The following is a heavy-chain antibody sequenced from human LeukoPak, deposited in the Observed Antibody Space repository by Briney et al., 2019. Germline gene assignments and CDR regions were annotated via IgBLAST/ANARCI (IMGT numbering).Heavy chain of an antibody. V-gene: IGHV4-61*05. D-gene: IGHD6-13*01. J-gene: IGHJ6*03. Sequence: PSETLSLTCTVSGGSISSNIYYWGWIRQPPGKGLEWIGYIYYSGSTNYNPSLKSRVTISVDTSKNQFSLKLSSVTAADTAVYYCARAVSWTDYYYYMDVWGKGTTVAVSS. CDR1: GGSISSNIYY. CDR3: ARAVSWTDYYYYMDV. CDR2: IYYSGST.